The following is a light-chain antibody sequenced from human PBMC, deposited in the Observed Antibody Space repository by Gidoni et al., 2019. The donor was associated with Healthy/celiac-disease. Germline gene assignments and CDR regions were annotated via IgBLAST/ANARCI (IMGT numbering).Light chain of an antibody. Sequence: QSALTQPASVSESPGQSITISCTGTSSDVGGYNYVSWYQQHPGKAPKLMICEVSNRPSGVSNRFSGSKSGNTASLTISGLQAEDEADYYCSSYTSSSTLVFGGGTKLTVL. V-gene: IGLV2-14*01. J-gene: IGLJ2*01. CDR2: EVS. CDR1: SSDVGGYNY. CDR3: SSYTSSSTLV.